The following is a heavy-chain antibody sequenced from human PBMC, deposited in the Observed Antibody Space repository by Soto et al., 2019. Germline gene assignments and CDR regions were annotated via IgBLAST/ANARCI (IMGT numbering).Heavy chain of an antibody. CDR1: GVPFNSYG. CDR3: ARRKLAGLDH. CDR2: INPASQLT. Sequence: QVVLLQSGTEVKKPGSSVKVSCKASGVPFNSYGIAWVRQAPGRGLEWVGRINPASQLTNYEQRLQGRVTITADTATTTAYMEISGLTSVDTAAYYCARRKLAGLDHWGQRALGTVSS. V-gene: IGHV1-69*09. J-gene: IGHJ4*02.